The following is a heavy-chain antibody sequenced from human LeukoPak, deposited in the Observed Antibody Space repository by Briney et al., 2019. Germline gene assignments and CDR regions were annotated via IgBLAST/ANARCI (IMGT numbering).Heavy chain of an antibody. V-gene: IGHV1-69*13. CDR1: GGTFSSYA. J-gene: IGHJ4*02. CDR3: ARVGYTSGWYRN. Sequence: ASVKVSCKASGGTFSSYAISWVRQAPGQGLEWMGGIIPIFGTANYAQKFQGRVTITADESTSTAYMELSSLRAEDTAVYYCARVGYTSGWYRNWGQGTLVTVSS. D-gene: IGHD6-19*01. CDR2: IIPIFGTA.